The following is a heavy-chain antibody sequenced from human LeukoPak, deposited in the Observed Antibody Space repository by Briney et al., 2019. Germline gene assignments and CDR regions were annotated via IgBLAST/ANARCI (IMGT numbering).Heavy chain of an antibody. CDR3: VREIRAISVTAD. CDR2: INPNSGGT. Sequence: ASVKVSCKASGYTFTDYYMQWVRQAPGQRLEWMGWINPNSGGTYYAQKFQGSVTLTRDTSITTAYMELSRLRSDDTAVYYCVREIRAISVTADWGQGTLVTVSS. J-gene: IGHJ4*02. D-gene: IGHD2-21*02. V-gene: IGHV1-2*02. CDR1: GYTFTDYY.